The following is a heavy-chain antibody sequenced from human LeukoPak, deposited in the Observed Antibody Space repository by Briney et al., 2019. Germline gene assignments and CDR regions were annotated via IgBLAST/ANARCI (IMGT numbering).Heavy chain of an antibody. J-gene: IGHJ5*02. V-gene: IGHV3-74*03. D-gene: IGHD5-12*01. CDR1: GFTISNYW. CDR2: IHPDGSIT. Sequence: GGSLRLSCVGSGFTISNYWMHWVRQAPRTGLVWVSRIHPDGSITTYADSVKGRFTISRDNAKNTLYLQMNSLRAEDTAVYYCAPQQTYSPYNWFDPWGQGTLVTVSS. CDR3: APQQTYSPYNWFDP.